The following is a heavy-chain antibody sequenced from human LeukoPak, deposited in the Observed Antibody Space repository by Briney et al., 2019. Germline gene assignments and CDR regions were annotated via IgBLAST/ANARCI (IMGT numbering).Heavy chain of an antibody. Sequence: GGSLRLSCAASGFTFSSYAMSWVRQAPGKGLEWVSAISGSGGSTYYADSVKGRFTISRDNSKNTLYLQMNSLRAEDTAVYYCAKTSDPMVRGVINYYYYMDVWGKGTTVTVSS. D-gene: IGHD3-10*01. CDR1: GFTFSSYA. CDR2: ISGSGGST. CDR3: AKTSDPMVRGVINYYYYMDV. V-gene: IGHV3-23*01. J-gene: IGHJ6*03.